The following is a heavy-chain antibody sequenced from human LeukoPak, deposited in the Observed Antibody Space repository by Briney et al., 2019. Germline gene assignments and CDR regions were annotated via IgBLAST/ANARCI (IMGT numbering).Heavy chain of an antibody. V-gene: IGHV1-46*01. D-gene: IGHD3-22*01. CDR1: GYTFTSYY. CDR3: ARGARALDSSGYYGLY. CDR2: INPNGGST. Sequence: ASVKVSCKASGYTFTSYYTHWVRQAPGQGLEWMGIINPNGGSTSYAQKFQGRVTMTRDTSTSTVYMELSSLRSEDTAVYYCARGARALDSSGYYGLYWGQGTLVTVSS. J-gene: IGHJ4*02.